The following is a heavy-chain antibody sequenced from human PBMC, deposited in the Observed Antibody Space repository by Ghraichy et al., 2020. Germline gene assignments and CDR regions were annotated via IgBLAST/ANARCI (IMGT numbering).Heavy chain of an antibody. CDR2: ISSSGSTI. CDR3: ARVAPSLRVVDSYSNPDY. V-gene: IGHV3-48*03. J-gene: IGHJ4*02. CDR1: GFTFSSYE. D-gene: IGHD4-11*01. Sequence: GGSLRLSCAASGFTFSSYEMNWVRQAPGKGLEWVSYISSSGSTIYYADSVKGRFTISRDNAKNSLYLQMNSLRAEDTAVYYCARVAPSLRVVDSYSNPDYWGQGTLVTVSS.